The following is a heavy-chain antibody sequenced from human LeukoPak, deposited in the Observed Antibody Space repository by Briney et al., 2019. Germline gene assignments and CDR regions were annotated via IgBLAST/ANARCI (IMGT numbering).Heavy chain of an antibody. D-gene: IGHD3-22*01. CDR2: INDRGVTT. J-gene: IGHJ4*02. Sequence: PGGSLRLSCAASGFTFSSYAMSWVRQAPGKGLEWISAINDRGVTTYYADSVKGRFIISRDNAKNSLYLQMNSLRAEDMAVYYCARANYYDSSGYYYGYFDYWGQGTLVTVSS. CDR3: ARANYYDSSGYYYGYFDY. CDR1: GFTFSSYA. V-gene: IGHV3-23*01.